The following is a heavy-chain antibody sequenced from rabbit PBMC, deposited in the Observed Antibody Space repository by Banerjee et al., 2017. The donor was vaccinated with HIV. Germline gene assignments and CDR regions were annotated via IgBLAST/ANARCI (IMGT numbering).Heavy chain of an antibody. CDR2: IYAGSSGST. D-gene: IGHD4-1*01. J-gene: IGHJ3*01. V-gene: IGHV1S45*01. CDR1: GFSFSSGYY. Sequence: QEQLEESGGDLVKPEGSLTLTCKASGFSFSSGYYICWVRQAPEKGLELIACIYAGSSGSTNYASWAKGRFTISKTSSTTVTLQMTSLTAADTATYFCARDLAGVIGWNFGLWGQGTLVTVS. CDR3: ARDLAGVIGWNFGL.